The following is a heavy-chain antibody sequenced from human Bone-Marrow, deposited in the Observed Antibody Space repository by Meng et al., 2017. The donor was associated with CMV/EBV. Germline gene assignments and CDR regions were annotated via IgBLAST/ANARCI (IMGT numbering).Heavy chain of an antibody. CDR1: GFTFSRYW. D-gene: IGHD4-23*01. CDR3: ASYDYGGNRIFDY. CDR2: IKEDGSEK. J-gene: IGHJ4*02. V-gene: IGHV3-7*01. Sequence: GGSLRLSCAASGFTFSRYWMTWVRQPPGKGLEFLANIKEDGSEKEYADSVEGRFTISRDNAKNLVYLQMNSLRAEDTAVYYCASYDYGGNRIFDYWGQGTLVTVSS.